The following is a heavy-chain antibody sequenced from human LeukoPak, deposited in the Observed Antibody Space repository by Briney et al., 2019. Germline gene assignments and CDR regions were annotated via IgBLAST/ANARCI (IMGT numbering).Heavy chain of an antibody. V-gene: IGHV4-59*01. Sequence: PSETLSLTCTVSGGSISSYYWSWIRQPPGKGLEWLGYIYYSGSTNYNPSLKSRVTISVDTSKNQFSLKLSSVTAADTAVYYCASSGLAAAGIVDYWGQGTLVTVSS. CDR2: IYYSGST. D-gene: IGHD6-13*01. J-gene: IGHJ4*02. CDR3: ASSGLAAAGIVDY. CDR1: GGSISSYY.